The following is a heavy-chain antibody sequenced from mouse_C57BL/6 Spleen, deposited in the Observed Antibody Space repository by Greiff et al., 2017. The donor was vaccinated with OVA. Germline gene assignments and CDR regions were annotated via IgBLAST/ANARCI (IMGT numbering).Heavy chain of an antibody. CDR1: GYTFTSYW. Sequence: QVQLQQPGAELVRPGTSVKLSCKASGYTFTSYWMHWVKQRPGQGLEWIGVIDPSDSYTNYNQKFKGKATLTVDTSSSTAYMQLSSLTSEDSAVYYCASGWRDYDEDYYAMDYWGQGTSVTVSS. V-gene: IGHV1-59*01. CDR3: ASGWRDYDEDYYAMDY. J-gene: IGHJ4*01. D-gene: IGHD2-4*01. CDR2: IDPSDSYT.